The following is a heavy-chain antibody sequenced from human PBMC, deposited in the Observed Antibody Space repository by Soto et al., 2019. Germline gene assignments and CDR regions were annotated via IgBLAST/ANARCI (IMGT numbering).Heavy chain of an antibody. CDR2: IYYSGST. Sequence: SGTLSLTCTVSGGSISSGGYYWSWIRQHPGKGLERIGYIYYSGSTYYNQSLKSRVTISVDTSKNQFSLKLSSVTAADTAVYYCARDRSSSWGNYGMDVWGQGTTVT. CDR1: GGSISSGGYY. V-gene: IGHV4-31*03. CDR3: ARDRSSSWGNYGMDV. J-gene: IGHJ6*02. D-gene: IGHD6-13*01.